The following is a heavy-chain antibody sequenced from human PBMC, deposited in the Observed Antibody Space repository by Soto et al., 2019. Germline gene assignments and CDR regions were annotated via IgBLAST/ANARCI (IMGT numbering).Heavy chain of an antibody. CDR2: IFYSGST. V-gene: IGHV4-30-4*01. J-gene: IGHJ3*02. D-gene: IGHD3-10*01. CDR1: GGSVRTGDYY. CDR3: ARWALSSGPGSRVAFDT. Sequence: QVQLQESGPGLVKPSQTLSLTCTVSGGSVRTGDYYWSWVRQPPGKGLEWIGYIFYSGSTYYNPSLESRVSISVDTSKNQFSLSLSSVTVAETAVYYCARWALSSGPGSRVAFDTWGQGTMVTVSS.